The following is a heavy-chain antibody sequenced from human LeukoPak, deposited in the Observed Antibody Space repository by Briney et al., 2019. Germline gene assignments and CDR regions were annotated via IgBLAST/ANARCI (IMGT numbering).Heavy chain of an antibody. V-gene: IGHV3-21*01. D-gene: IGHD1-26*01. J-gene: IGHJ4*02. CDR2: ISSSGTYI. CDR1: GFIFSSSS. Sequence: GGSLRLSCAASGFIFSSSSMNWVRQAPGKGLEWVSSISSSGTYIYHADSVKGRFTISRDNAKNSLYLQMNSLRAEDTAVYYCARGGTGEVPFDYWGQGTLVTVSS. CDR3: ARGGTGEVPFDY.